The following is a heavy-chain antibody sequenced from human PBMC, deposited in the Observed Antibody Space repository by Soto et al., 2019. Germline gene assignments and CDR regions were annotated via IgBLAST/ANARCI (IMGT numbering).Heavy chain of an antibody. Sequence: GGPLRLSCAASGFTFSSYAMSWVRQAPGKGLEWVSAISGSGGSTYYADSVKGRFTISRDNSKNTLYLQMNSLRAEDTAVYYCAKDPPYYYGSGSYYDYWGQGTLVTVSS. CDR1: GFTFSSYA. J-gene: IGHJ4*02. D-gene: IGHD3-10*01. CDR3: AKDPPYYYGSGSYYDY. V-gene: IGHV3-23*01. CDR2: ISGSGGST.